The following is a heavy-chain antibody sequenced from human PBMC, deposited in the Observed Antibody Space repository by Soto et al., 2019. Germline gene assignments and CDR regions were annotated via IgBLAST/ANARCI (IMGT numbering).Heavy chain of an antibody. CDR3: ASSGGLYCSGGSCYGQHYNWFDP. CDR1: GGSFSGYY. D-gene: IGHD2-15*01. Sequence: SETLSLTCAVYGGSFSGYYWSWIRQPPGKGLEWIGEINHSGSTNYNPSLKSRVTISVDTSKNQFSLKLSSVTAADTAVYYCASSGGLYCSGGSCYGQHYNWFDPWGQGTLVTVSS. CDR2: INHSGST. J-gene: IGHJ5*02. V-gene: IGHV4-34*01.